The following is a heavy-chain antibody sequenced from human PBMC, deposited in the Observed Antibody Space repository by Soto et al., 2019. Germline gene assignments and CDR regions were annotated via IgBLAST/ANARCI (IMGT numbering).Heavy chain of an antibody. V-gene: IGHV3-23*01. CDR2: ISNSGDT. J-gene: IGHJ6*04. CDR3: AKPKFRGVVVNV. CDR1: GFTFSSYA. D-gene: IGHD3-10*01. Sequence: VQLLESGGALVQPGGSLRLSCAASGFTFSSYAMYWVRQAPGKGLEWVSTISNSGDTYYADSVEGRFTISRDKSNDTGFLQMNSLRAEDTAVYYCAKPKFRGVVVNVWGEGTTVTGSS.